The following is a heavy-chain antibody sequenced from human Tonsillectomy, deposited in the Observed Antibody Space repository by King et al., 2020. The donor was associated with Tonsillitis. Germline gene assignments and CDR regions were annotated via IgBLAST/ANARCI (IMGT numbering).Heavy chain of an antibody. Sequence: QLVQSGAEVKKPGASVKVSCKASGYTFINYDITWVRQAPGQGLEWLGWISGNSGNTNYAQKFQGRVIMTTDTSTSTAYLDVRSLRSDETAVYYCAGDFTGGEYIYGSNVFDIWGQGTMVTASS. CDR1: GYTFINYD. D-gene: IGHD4/OR15-4a*01. CDR2: ISGNSGNT. J-gene: IGHJ3*02. CDR3: AGDFTGGEYIYGSNVFDI. V-gene: IGHV1-18*01.